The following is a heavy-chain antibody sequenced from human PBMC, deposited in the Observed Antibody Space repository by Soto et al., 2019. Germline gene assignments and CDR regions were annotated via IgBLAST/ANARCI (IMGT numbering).Heavy chain of an antibody. CDR2: IIPIFGTA. D-gene: IGHD6-6*01. Sequence: SVKVSCKASGGTFSSYSISWVRQAPGQGLEWMGGIIPIFGTANYAQKFQGRVTITADESTSTAYMELSSLRSEDTAVYYCASSIAARPRYYGMDVWGQGTTVTVSS. CDR3: ASSIAARPRYYGMDV. CDR1: GGTFSSYS. J-gene: IGHJ6*02. V-gene: IGHV1-69*13.